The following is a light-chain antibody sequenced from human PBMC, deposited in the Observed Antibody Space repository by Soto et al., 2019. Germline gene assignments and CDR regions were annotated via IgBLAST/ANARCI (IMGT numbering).Light chain of an antibody. CDR1: QSVTNT. CDR2: YAS. J-gene: IGKJ4*01. V-gene: IGKV3-15*01. CDR3: QQYYTWPVT. Sequence: IVMTQSPATLSVSQGERVTISCRASQSVTNTLAWYQHKPGQAPRLLISYASRGATGIPSRFSGSGSGTDFTLTINSLQSEDFAVYYCQQYYTWPVTFGGGTKVDI.